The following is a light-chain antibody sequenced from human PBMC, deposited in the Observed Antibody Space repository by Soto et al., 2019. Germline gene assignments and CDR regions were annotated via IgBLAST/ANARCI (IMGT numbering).Light chain of an antibody. J-gene: IGLJ1*01. V-gene: IGLV1-44*01. Sequence: QSVLTQPPSASGTPGQGVTISCSGSSSNIGRNTVNWYQQLPGTAPKLLIYSNNQRPSGVPDRFSGSKSGTSASLAISGLQSEDEADYDCAAWDDSLNGNYVFGTGTKLTVL. CDR3: AAWDDSLNGNYV. CDR2: SNN. CDR1: SSNIGRNT.